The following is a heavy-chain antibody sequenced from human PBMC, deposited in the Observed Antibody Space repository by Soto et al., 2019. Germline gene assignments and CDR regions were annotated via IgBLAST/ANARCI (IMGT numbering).Heavy chain of an antibody. D-gene: IGHD6-13*01. CDR2: ISSSGSTI. CDR3: ARVVSSSWIDY. J-gene: IGHJ4*02. Sequence: QVQLVESGGGLVKPGGSLRLSGAASGFTFSDYYMSWIRHAPGKGLEWVSYISSSGSTIYYADSVKGRFTISGDNAKNSLYLQMNSLRAEDTAVYYWARVVSSSWIDYWGQGTLVTVSS. V-gene: IGHV3-11*01. CDR1: GFTFSDYY.